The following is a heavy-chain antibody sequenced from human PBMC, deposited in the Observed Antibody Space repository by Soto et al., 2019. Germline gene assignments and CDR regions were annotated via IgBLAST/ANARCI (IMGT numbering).Heavy chain of an antibody. V-gene: IGHV4-34*01. J-gene: IGHJ4*02. CDR2: INHSGST. Sequence: PSETLSLTCAVYGGSFSGYYWSWIRQPPGKGLEWIGEINHSGSTNYNPSLKSRVTISVDTSKNQFSLKLSSVTAADTAVYYCARGIDSGYDYGYFDYWGQGTLVTVSS. CDR3: ARGIDSGYDYGYFDY. D-gene: IGHD5-12*01. CDR1: GGSFSGYY.